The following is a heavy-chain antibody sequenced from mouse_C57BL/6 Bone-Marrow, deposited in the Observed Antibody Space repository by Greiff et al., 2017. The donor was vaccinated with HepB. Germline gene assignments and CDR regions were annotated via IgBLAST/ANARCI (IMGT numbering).Heavy chain of an antibody. J-gene: IGHJ2*01. V-gene: IGHV7-3*01. Sequence: EVHLVESGGGLVQPGGSLSLSCAASGFTFTDYYMSWVRQPPGKALEWLGFIRNKANGYTTEYSASVKGRFTISRDNSQSILYLQMNALRAEDSATYYCASSYYYGSSPDYWGQGTTLTVSS. D-gene: IGHD1-1*01. CDR2: IRNKANGYTT. CDR1: GFTFTDYY. CDR3: ASSYYYGSSPDY.